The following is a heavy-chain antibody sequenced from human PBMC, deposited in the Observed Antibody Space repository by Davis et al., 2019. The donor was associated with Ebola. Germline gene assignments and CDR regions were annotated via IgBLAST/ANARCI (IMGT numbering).Heavy chain of an antibody. D-gene: IGHD3-16*01. V-gene: IGHV1-18*04. CDR2: INPHNGNT. J-gene: IGHJ4*02. CDR1: GYTFTNYG. CDR3: ARGGGFDY. Sequence: ASVKVSCKASGYTFTNYGITWVRQAPGQGLEWMGWINPHNGNTNYAQNVQGRVIMTTDTATTTAYMEVGGLRSDDTAVYYCARGGGFDYWGQGTLVTVSS.